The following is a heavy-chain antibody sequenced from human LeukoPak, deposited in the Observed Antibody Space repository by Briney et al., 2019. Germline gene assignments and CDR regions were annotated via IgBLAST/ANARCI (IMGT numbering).Heavy chain of an antibody. J-gene: IGHJ4*02. CDR1: GFTFSSNA. CDR3: AKVRSDYYDILTGNYNPLFDY. CDR2: IRGSGGGT. V-gene: IGHV3-23*01. D-gene: IGHD3-9*01. Sequence: GGSLRLSCAASGFTFSSNAMSWVRQAPGKGLEWVSAIRGSGGGTYYADSVKGRFTISRDNSKNTLYLQMHSLRAEDTAVYYCAKVRSDYYDILTGNYNPLFDYWGQGTLVTVSS.